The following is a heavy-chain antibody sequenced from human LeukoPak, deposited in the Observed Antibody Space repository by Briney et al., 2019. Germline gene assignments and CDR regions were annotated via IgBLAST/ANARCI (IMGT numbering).Heavy chain of an antibody. CDR1: GGSLTNEF. J-gene: IGHJ4*02. Sequence: PSQTLSLTCNVSGGSLTNEFWSWIRQPPGKGLEWIVYIPYSGITNYNPSLKSRVTISIDSSTNHFALRLTPVTATDTAAYYCGRGGAMTTHYFDDWGQGTLVSVSS. CDR3: GRGGAMTTHYFDD. D-gene: IGHD3-16*01. CDR2: IPYSGIT. V-gene: IGHV4-59*01.